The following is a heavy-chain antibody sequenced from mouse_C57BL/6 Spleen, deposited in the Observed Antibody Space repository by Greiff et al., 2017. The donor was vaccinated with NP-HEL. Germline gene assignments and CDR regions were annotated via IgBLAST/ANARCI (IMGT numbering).Heavy chain of an antibody. V-gene: IGHV1-59*01. CDR2: IDPSDSYT. CDR3: ARHQERTGTGFAY. CDR1: GYTFTSYW. D-gene: IGHD4-1*01. Sequence: QVQLQQPGAELVRPGTSVKLSCKASGYTFTSYWMHWVKQRPGQGLEWIGVIDPSDSYTNYNQKFKGKATLTVDTSSSTAYMQLSSLTSEDSAVYYCARHQERTGTGFAYWGQGTLVTVSA. J-gene: IGHJ3*01.